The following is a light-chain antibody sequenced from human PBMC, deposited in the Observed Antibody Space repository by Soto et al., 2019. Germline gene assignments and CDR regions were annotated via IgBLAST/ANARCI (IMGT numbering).Light chain of an antibody. CDR1: QSVASSY. CDR2: GAS. V-gene: IGKV3-20*01. Sequence: EIVLTQSPGTLSLSPGEGATLSCRASQSVASSYLAWYQQKPGQAPRLLIYGASNRATGIPDRFSGGGSGTGFTLTISRLEPEDFAVYYCQQYGSSSYTFAQGTKLEIK. CDR3: QQYGSSSYT. J-gene: IGKJ2*01.